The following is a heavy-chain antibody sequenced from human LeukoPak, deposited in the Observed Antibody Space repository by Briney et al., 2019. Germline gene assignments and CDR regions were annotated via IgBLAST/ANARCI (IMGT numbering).Heavy chain of an antibody. J-gene: IGHJ4*02. CDR3: ARDGNYYDSSGYYYFDY. D-gene: IGHD3-22*01. V-gene: IGHV1-46*01. CDR2: INPSGDST. CDR1: GYTFTSYY. Sequence: ASVKVSCKASGYTFTSYYMHWVRQAPGQGLEWMGIINPSGDSTRYAQKFQGRVTMTRDTSMSTVYMELSSLRSEDTAVYYCARDGNYYDSSGYYYFDYWGQGTLVTVSS.